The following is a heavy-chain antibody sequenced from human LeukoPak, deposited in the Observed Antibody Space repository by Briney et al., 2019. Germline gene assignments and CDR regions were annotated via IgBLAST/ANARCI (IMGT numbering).Heavy chain of an antibody. CDR2: IWYDGSNK. J-gene: IGHJ4*02. V-gene: IGHV3-33*01. Sequence: RGSLRPASLLATLTSSSYGTQWDRPAPGKGLEWVAVIWYDGSNKYYADSVKGRFTISRDNSKNTLYLQMNSLRAEDTAVYYCARGNEYYDILTGPPGYFDYWGQGTPVTVSS. D-gene: IGHD3-9*01. CDR1: TLTSSSYG. CDR3: ARGNEYYDILTGPPGYFDY.